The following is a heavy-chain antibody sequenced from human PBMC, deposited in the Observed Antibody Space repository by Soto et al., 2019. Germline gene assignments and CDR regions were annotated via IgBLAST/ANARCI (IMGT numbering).Heavy chain of an antibody. V-gene: IGHV4-61*01. CDR1: GDSVNSSNCY. Sequence: PSETLSLTCTVSGDSVNSSNCYWSWIRLPPGKGLEGIGYLYYSGIVNYNPSLKSRVTISADTSKNQFSLKLNSVTAADTAVYYCARLDLTYYLDYWGQGTLVTVSS. CDR2: LYYSGIV. J-gene: IGHJ4*02. D-gene: IGHD3-3*01. CDR3: ARLDLTYYLDY.